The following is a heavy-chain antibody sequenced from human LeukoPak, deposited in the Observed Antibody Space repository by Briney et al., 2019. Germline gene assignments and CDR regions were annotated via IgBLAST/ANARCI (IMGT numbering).Heavy chain of an antibody. CDR3: ARGKQNAVDY. CDR2: IYASGST. D-gene: IGHD1-1*01. Sequence: PSETLSLTCTVSSGSISGSYYWSWIRQPAGKGLEWIGRIYASGSTNYDPSLKSRVTISVDKSNNQFSLMVTSVTAADTAVYYCARGKQNAVDYWGQGFLVTVSS. J-gene: IGHJ4*02. V-gene: IGHV4-4*07. CDR1: SGSISGSYY.